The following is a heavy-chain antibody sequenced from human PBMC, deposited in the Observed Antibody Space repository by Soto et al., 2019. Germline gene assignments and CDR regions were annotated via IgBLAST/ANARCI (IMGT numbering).Heavy chain of an antibody. CDR3: ARVDTAMVYYYYYGMDV. J-gene: IGHJ6*02. CDR2: ISAYNGNT. CDR1: GYTFTSYG. V-gene: IGHV1-18*01. D-gene: IGHD5-18*01. Sequence: QVQLVQSGAEVKKPGASVKVSCKASGYTFTSYGISWVRQAPGQGLEWMGWISAYNGNTNYAQKLQGRVTMTTDTSTSTAYMELRSLSSDDTAVYYCARVDTAMVYYYYYGMDVWGQGTTVTVSS.